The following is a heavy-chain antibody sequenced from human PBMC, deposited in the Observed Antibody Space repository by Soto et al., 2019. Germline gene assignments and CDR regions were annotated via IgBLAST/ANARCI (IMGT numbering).Heavy chain of an antibody. Sequence: ASVKVSCKSSGYTLTSYGISWVRQAPGQGLEWMGWISAYNGNTNYAQKLQGRVTMTTDTSTSTAYMELRSLRSDDTAVYYCARVGVAAAGTGSWFDPWGQGTLVTAPQ. CDR1: GYTLTSYG. D-gene: IGHD6-13*01. V-gene: IGHV1-18*01. J-gene: IGHJ5*02. CDR2: ISAYNGNT. CDR3: ARVGVAAAGTGSWFDP.